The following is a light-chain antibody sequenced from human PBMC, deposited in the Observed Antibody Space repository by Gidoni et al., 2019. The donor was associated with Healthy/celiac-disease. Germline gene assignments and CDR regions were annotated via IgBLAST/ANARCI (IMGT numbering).Light chain of an antibody. Sequence: DIQMTKSPSSLSASVGDRVTITCRASQSISSYLNWYQQKPGKAPQLLIYAASSLQSGVPSRFSGSGSGTDFTLTISSLPPEDFATYYCQQSYSTPRTFXQXTKVEIK. CDR1: QSISSY. CDR3: QQSYSTPRT. CDR2: AAS. J-gene: IGKJ1*01. V-gene: IGKV1-39*01.